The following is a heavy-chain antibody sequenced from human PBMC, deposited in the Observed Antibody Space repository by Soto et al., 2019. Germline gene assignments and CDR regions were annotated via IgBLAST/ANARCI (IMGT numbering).Heavy chain of an antibody. V-gene: IGHV3-30*18. CDR1: GFTFSSYG. CDR2: ISYDGSNK. J-gene: IGHJ4*02. Sequence: QVQLVESGGGVVQPGRSLRLSCAASGFTFSSYGMHWVRQAPGKGLEWVAVISYDGSNKYYADSVKGRFTISRDNSKNTLYLQMNSLRAEDTAVYYCAKGSLPYCSGGSCYSVGPFWGQGTLVTVSS. CDR3: AKGSLPYCSGGSCYSVGPF. D-gene: IGHD2-15*01.